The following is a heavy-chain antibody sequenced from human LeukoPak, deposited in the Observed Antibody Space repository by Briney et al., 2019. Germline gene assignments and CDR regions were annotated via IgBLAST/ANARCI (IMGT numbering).Heavy chain of an antibody. D-gene: IGHD3-10*01. V-gene: IGHV5-10-1*01. Sequence: TGESLRISWKGSGDSFTSYWISWVSQMPGKGMEWRGWIDPSDSYTNYSPSFQGHVTISADKSISTAYLQWSSLKASDTAMYYCARRAWFGEFSIDYWGQGTLVTVSS. CDR2: IDPSDSYT. CDR3: ARRAWFGEFSIDY. J-gene: IGHJ4*02. CDR1: GDSFTSYW.